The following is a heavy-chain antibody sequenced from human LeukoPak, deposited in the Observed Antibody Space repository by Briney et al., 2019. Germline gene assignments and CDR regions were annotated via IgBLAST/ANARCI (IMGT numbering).Heavy chain of an antibody. Sequence: ASVKVSCKASGYTFRSYDINWVRQAPGQGPEWLGWMNPNSGNTGYAPKFQGRVTMTRVTSINTAYMELTSLRSEDTAVYFCVRGDLPTTVLNDPFNIWGQGTMVTVSS. J-gene: IGHJ3*02. CDR2: MNPNSGNT. CDR1: GYTFRSYD. V-gene: IGHV1-8*01. CDR3: VRGDLPTTVLNDPFNI. D-gene: IGHD4-11*01.